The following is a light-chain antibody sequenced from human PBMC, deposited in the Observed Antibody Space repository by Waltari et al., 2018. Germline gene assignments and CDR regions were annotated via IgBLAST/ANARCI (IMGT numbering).Light chain of an antibody. V-gene: IGLV2-23*01. J-gene: IGLJ2*01. CDR1: ASDAGPYKL. Sequence: QSALTQPASVSGSPGQSITFSCTGTASDAGPYKLVSWYHHHPGTAPKLIIYVGDKRPSGVSSRFSASKSGDTASLTISGLQSEDEADYYCCSYVGGAKVTFGGGTKVTVL. CDR2: VGD. CDR3: CSYVGGAKVT.